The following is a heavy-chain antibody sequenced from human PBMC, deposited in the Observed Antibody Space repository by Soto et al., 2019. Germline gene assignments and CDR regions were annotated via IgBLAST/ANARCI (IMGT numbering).Heavy chain of an antibody. CDR3: ANVPIWGGGPSCYPECFDS. CDR2: TSAGGVDT. Sequence: RCPCLASRLVLSDYAMRWVRPAPGTRLVWVSTTSAGGVDTYCADPGNARSTVTRAKSNTTLYLQMNSPRAEDTAIYYCANVPIWGGGPSCYPECFDSLRQGTLVTVSS. CDR1: RLVLSDYA. D-gene: IGHD3-3*01. V-gene: IGHV3-23*01. J-gene: IGHJ4*02.